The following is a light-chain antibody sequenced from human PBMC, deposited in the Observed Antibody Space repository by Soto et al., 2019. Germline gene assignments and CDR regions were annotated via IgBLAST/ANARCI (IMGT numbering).Light chain of an antibody. Sequence: DIQMTQSPSTLSASVGDRVTITCRASQSISSWLAWYQQKPGKATKLLIYKASSLESGVPSRFSGSGSGTEFTLTISSLQSDDFATYYCQQYNSYPWTFGQGTKVEIK. J-gene: IGKJ1*01. CDR2: KAS. V-gene: IGKV1-5*03. CDR3: QQYNSYPWT. CDR1: QSISSW.